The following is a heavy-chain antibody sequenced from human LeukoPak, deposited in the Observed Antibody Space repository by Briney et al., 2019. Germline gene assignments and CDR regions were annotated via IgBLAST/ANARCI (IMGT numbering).Heavy chain of an antibody. D-gene: IGHD4-11*01. J-gene: IGHJ6*03. CDR2: INPSGGTT. Sequence: GASVKVSCKASGYTFTSYGINWVRQAPGQGLEWMGIINPSGGTTNYAQKFQGRVTMTRDTSTSTVYMELSSLRSEDTAVYYCARNYRFALDYYYMDVWGKGTTVTISS. V-gene: IGHV1-46*01. CDR3: ARNYRFALDYYYMDV. CDR1: GYTFTSYG.